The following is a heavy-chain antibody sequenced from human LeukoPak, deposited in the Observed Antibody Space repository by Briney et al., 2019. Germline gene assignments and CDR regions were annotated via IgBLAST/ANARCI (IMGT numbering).Heavy chain of an antibody. D-gene: IGHD3-9*01. CDR2: IRSKASGGTT. J-gene: IGHJ3*02. CDR3: TRDPIRYFDWSLDSDAFDI. V-gene: IGHV3-49*03. CDR1: GFTFGDYA. Sequence: GGSLRLSCTASGFTFGDYAMSWFRQAPGKGLEWVGFIRSKASGGTTEYAASVKGRFTISRDDSKSIAYLQMNSLKTGDTAVYYCTRDPIRYFDWSLDSDAFDIWGQGTMVTVSS.